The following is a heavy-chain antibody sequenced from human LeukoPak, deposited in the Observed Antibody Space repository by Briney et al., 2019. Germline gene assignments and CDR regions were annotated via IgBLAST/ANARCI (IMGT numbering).Heavy chain of an antibody. J-gene: IGHJ4*02. CDR1: GFTFSTYG. V-gene: IGHV3-30*03. Sequence: GRSLRLSCAASGFTFSTYGMHWVRQAPGKGLEWVAVISYDGSNKNYADSVKGRFTISRDNSKNTLYLQMNSLRAEDTAVYYCARGHYYDSSGYYGLFDYWGQGTLVTVSS. D-gene: IGHD3-22*01. CDR3: ARGHYYDSSGYYGLFDY. CDR2: ISYDGSNK.